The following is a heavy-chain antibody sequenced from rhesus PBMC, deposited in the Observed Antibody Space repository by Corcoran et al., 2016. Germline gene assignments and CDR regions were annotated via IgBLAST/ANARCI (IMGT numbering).Heavy chain of an antibody. V-gene: IGHV3S5*01. CDR2: ISIGCDSK. D-gene: IGHD6-31*01. CDR1: GFTFSSYG. Sequence: EVQLVESGGGLVQPGGSLRLSCAASGFTFSSYGMSWVRQAPGKGLEWVSYISIGCDSKYYADSVKCRFTISRDNSKNTLSLQMNSLRAEDTAVYYCAKVEYIAADPSFDYWGQGVLVTVSS. CDR3: AKVEYIAADPSFDY. J-gene: IGHJ4*01.